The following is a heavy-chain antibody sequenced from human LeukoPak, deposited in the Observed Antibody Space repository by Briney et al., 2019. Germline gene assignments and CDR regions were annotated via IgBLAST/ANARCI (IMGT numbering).Heavy chain of an antibody. Sequence: SETLSLTCTVSGGSISSYYWSWIRQPPGKGLEWIGYIYYSGSTNYNPSLKSRVTISVDTSKNQFSLKLSSVTAADTAMYYCAVYYDFWSGYYTGYFDYWGQGTLVTVSS. CDR3: AVYYDFWSGYYTGYFDY. J-gene: IGHJ4*02. CDR2: IYYSGST. V-gene: IGHV4-59*01. CDR1: GGSISSYY. D-gene: IGHD3-3*01.